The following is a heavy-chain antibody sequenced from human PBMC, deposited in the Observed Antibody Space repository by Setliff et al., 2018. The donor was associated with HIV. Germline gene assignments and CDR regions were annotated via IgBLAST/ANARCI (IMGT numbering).Heavy chain of an antibody. J-gene: IGHJ4*02. CDR2: ISPHNGDR. Sequence: ASVKVSCKASGYTFTDYFIHWVRQAPGQGLEWMGWISPHNGDRKIPQRFRGRVTMTRDTSTSTVYMELSGLRSEDTAVYYCAKDMNRGGYSDSSPHDFWGQGTLVTVSS. CDR1: GYTFTDYF. D-gene: IGHD3-22*01. CDR3: AKDMNRGGYSDSSPHDF. V-gene: IGHV1-2*02.